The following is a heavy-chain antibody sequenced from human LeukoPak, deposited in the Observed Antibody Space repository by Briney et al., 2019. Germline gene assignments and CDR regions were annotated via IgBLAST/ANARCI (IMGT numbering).Heavy chain of an antibody. CDR1: GDSISNGGYY. CDR3: ARGGDRRGFDY. J-gene: IGHJ4*02. V-gene: IGHV4-31*03. D-gene: IGHD1-14*01. CDR2: IYDSGTT. Sequence: SQTLSLTCTVSGDSISNGGYYWSWIRLHPGKGVEWVGYIYDSGTTYYSPALQSRVSISVDTSDNKFSLKLKSLTAADTAVYYCARGGDRRGFDYWGQGTLVTVSS.